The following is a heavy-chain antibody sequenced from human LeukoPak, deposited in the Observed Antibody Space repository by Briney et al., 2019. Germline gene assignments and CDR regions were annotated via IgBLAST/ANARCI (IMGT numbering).Heavy chain of an antibody. V-gene: IGHV4-4*02. Sequence: SETLSLTCAVSGGSISSSNWWSWVRQPPGKGLEWIGEIYHSGSTNHNPSLKSRVTISVDTSKNQFSLKLSSVTAADTAVYYCARDPGAAAGREWFDPWGQGTLVTVSS. CDR1: GGSISSSNW. CDR3: ARDPGAAAGREWFDP. J-gene: IGHJ5*02. D-gene: IGHD6-13*01. CDR2: IYHSGST.